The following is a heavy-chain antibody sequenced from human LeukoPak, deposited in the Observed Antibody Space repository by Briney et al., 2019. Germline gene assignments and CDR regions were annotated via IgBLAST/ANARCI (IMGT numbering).Heavy chain of an antibody. D-gene: IGHD3-3*01. CDR1: GFTFSSYG. CDR2: ISYDGSNK. Sequence: PGRSLRLSCAASGFTFSSYGMHWVRQAPGKGLEWVAVISYDGSNKYYADSVKGRFTISRDNSKNTLYLQMNSLRAEDTAVYYCARASRTYYDFWSGDLWGQGTLVTVSS. J-gene: IGHJ5*02. CDR3: ARASRTYYDFWSGDL. V-gene: IGHV3-30*03.